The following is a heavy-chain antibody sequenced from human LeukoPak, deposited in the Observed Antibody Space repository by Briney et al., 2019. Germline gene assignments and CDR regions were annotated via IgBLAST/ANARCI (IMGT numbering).Heavy chain of an antibody. Sequence: SQTLSLTCSVSGGSISSGSYYWSWIRQPAGKGLEWIGRIYTSGSTNYNPSLKSRVTISVDTSKNQFSLKLSSVTAADTAVYYCARLVKLTSSWYGAQFDYWGQGTLVTVSS. D-gene: IGHD6-13*01. J-gene: IGHJ4*02. V-gene: IGHV4-61*02. CDR1: GGSISSGSYY. CDR3: ARLVKLTSSWYGAQFDY. CDR2: IYTSGST.